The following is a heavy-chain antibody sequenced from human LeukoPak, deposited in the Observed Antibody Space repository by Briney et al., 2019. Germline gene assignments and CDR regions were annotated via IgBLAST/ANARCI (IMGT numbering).Heavy chain of an antibody. D-gene: IGHD3-3*01. J-gene: IGHJ5*02. Sequence: SETLSLTCAVSGYSISSGYYWGWIRQPPGEGLGRGGSIYHSGSTYYNPSLQSRVTISVDTSKNQFSLKLSPVTAADTAVYYCARHHLDDLWSGYYNSWFDPWGEGTLVTVSS. CDR1: GYSISSGYY. V-gene: IGHV4-38-2*01. CDR3: ARHHLDDLWSGYYNSWFDP. CDR2: IYHSGST.